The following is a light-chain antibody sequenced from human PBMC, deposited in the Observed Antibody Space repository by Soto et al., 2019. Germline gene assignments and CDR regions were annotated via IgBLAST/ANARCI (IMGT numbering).Light chain of an antibody. Sequence: EVVMTQSPATLSVSPGERATLSCRASQSISSDLAWYQQKPGQGPRLLIYSASTRATGIPARISGSGSETEFTLTISSLQSEDFAVYYCQQRSNWLWTFGQGTKVDIK. CDR3: QQRSNWLWT. V-gene: IGKV3-15*01. CDR2: SAS. J-gene: IGKJ1*01. CDR1: QSISSD.